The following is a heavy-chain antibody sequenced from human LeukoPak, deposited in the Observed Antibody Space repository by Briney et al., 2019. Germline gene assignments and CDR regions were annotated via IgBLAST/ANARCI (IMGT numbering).Heavy chain of an antibody. Sequence: GGSQSLFCTASGLPVSVNYMVWPREATGKGLEWVSVVYSGGNTYYADSVEGRFTISRDNSKNTLYLQMNSLRVEDTAVYYCAKDLETHDTSACWGQGTLVTVSS. CDR1: GLPVSVNY. D-gene: IGHD3-22*01. J-gene: IGHJ4*02. V-gene: IGHV3-53*01. CDR3: AKDLETHDTSAC. CDR2: VYSGGNT.